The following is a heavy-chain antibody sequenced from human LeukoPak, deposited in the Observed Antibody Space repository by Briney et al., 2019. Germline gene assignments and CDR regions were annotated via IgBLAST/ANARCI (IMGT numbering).Heavy chain of an antibody. CDR2: IYYSGST. CDR1: GGSISSGDYY. CDR3: TRMLLRFPTNWFDL. J-gene: IGHJ5*02. Sequence: SETLSLTCTVSGGSISSGDYYWSWIRQPPGKGLEWIGYIYYSGSTYYNPSLKSRVTISVDTSKNQFSLKLSSVTAADTAVYYCTRMLLRFPTNWFDLWGQGTLVTVSS. D-gene: IGHD3-3*01. V-gene: IGHV4-30-4*08.